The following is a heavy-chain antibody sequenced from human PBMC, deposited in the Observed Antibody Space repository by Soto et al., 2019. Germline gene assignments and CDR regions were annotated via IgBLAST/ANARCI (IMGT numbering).Heavy chain of an antibody. CDR2: IYPDDSDI. CDR3: ARVRNNGGDGFFDL. V-gene: IGHV5-51*01. D-gene: IGHD2-8*01. Sequence: GESLKISCRASGYSFKTFWLGWVRQMPGKGLEWMAMIYPDDSDIKHSPSFEGQVTISVDRSITTAYLQWSSLRASDSGMFYCARVRNNGGDGFFDLWGQGTLVTVSS. CDR1: GYSFKTFW. J-gene: IGHJ4*02.